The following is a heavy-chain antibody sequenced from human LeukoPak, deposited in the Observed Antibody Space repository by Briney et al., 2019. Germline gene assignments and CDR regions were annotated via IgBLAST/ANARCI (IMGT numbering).Heavy chain of an antibody. V-gene: IGHV1-69*06. D-gene: IGHD3-9*01. CDR3: ARDPAPYYDILTGLDY. J-gene: IGHJ4*02. CDR1: GGTFSSYA. Sequence: ASVKVSCKASGGTFSSYAINWVRQAPGQGLEWMGRIIPIFGTANYAQKFQGRVTITADKSTSTAYMELSSLRSEDTAVYYCARDPAPYYDILTGLDYWVQGTLVTVSS. CDR2: IIPIFGTA.